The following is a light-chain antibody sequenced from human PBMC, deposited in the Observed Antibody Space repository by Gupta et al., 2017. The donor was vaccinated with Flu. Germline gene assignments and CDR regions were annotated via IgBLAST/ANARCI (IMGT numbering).Light chain of an antibody. CDR2: DVT. J-gene: IGLJ2*01. V-gene: IGLV2-14*03. CDR1: SSDVGGYNY. Sequence: QSALTQPASVSGSPGQSITISCTGSSSDVGGYNYVSWYKQHPGKAPNLMIYDVTNRPAGVSSRFSGSKSGNTASLSISERQADDEADFYCSSYTTTDNVVFGGGTKLTVL. CDR3: SSYTTTDNVV.